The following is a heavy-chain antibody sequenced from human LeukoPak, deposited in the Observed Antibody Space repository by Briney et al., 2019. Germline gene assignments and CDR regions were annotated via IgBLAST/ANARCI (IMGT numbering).Heavy chain of an antibody. CDR2: INPNSGGT. J-gene: IGHJ4*02. CDR3: AXXXEYQLLSGTGSGY. Sequence: ASVKVSCKASGYTFTGYYLHWVRQAPGQGLEWMGWINPNSGGTNYAQKFQGRVTMTRDTSISTAYMELSRLRSDDTAVYYCAXXXEYQLLSGTGSGYWGQGTLVTVSS. V-gene: IGHV1-2*02. CDR1: GYTFTGYY. D-gene: IGHD2-2*01.